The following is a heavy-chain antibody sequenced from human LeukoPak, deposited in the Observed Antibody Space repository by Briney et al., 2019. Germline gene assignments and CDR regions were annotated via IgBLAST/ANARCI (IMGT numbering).Heavy chain of an antibody. CDR3: AKPNYRFGEYGNFDY. D-gene: IGHD3-10*01. J-gene: IGHJ4*02. V-gene: IGHV3-30*02. CDR2: IRYDGSNK. CDR1: GFTFSSYG. Sequence: GGSLRLSCAASGFTFSSYGMHWVRQAPGKGLEWVAFIRYDGSNKYYADSVKGRFTISRDNSKNTLYLQMNSLRAEDTAVYYCAKPNYRFGEYGNFDYWGQGTLVTVSS.